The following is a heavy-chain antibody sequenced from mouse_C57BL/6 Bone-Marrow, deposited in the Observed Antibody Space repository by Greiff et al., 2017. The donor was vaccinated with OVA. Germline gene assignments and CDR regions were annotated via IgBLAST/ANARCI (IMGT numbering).Heavy chain of an antibody. D-gene: IGHD2-1*01. J-gene: IGHJ4*01. Sequence: VQLQQPGAELVRPGTSVKLSCKASGYTFTSYWMHWVKQRPGQGLEWIGVIDPSDSYTNYNQKFKGKATLTVDTSSSTAYMQLSSLTSEDSAVYYCARSRDSTMVYYYAMDYWGQGTSVTVSS. CDR1: GYTFTSYW. CDR3: ARSRDSTMVYYYAMDY. V-gene: IGHV1-59*01. CDR2: IDPSDSYT.